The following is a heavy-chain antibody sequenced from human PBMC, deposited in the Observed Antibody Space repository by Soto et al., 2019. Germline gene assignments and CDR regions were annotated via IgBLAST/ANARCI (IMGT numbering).Heavy chain of an antibody. J-gene: IGHJ6*02. CDR1: GYTFSSYW. CDR3: ATSLIAAYCMDV. D-gene: IGHD6-13*01. Sequence: GYSLKISCKGSGYTFSSYWIVLMRHMPGKGLEWMGIINPADSDARYSPSFQGQVTISVDKSISTAYLQWSSLKASDTAIYYCATSLIAAYCMDVWGQGTTVTVSS. V-gene: IGHV5-51*01. CDR2: INPADSDA.